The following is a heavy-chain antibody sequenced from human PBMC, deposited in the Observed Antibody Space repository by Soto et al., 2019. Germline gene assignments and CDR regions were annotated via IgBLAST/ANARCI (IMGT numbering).Heavy chain of an antibody. J-gene: IGHJ3*02. D-gene: IGHD2-2*01. Sequence: SETLSLTCTVSGGSISSYYWSWIRQPPGKGLEWIGYIYYSGSTNYNPSLKSRVTISVDTSKNRFSLKLSSVTAADTAVYYCASWVVPAAIGPRRPQRAFDIWGQGTMVTVSS. CDR1: GGSISSYY. CDR3: ASWVVPAAIGPRRPQRAFDI. V-gene: IGHV4-59*08. CDR2: IYYSGST.